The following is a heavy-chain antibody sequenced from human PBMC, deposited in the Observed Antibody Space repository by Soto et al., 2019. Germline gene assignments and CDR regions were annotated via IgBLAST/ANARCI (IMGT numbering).Heavy chain of an antibody. CDR1: GGSISSSSYY. CDR2: IYYSGST. J-gene: IGHJ6*03. V-gene: IGHV4-39*01. D-gene: IGHD6-25*01. CDR3: AKLQRYYYMDV. Sequence: SETLSLTCTVSGGSISSSSYYWGWIRQPPGKGLEWIGSIYYSGSTYYNPSLKSRVTISVDTSKNQFSLKLSSVTAADTAVYYCAKLQRYYYMDVWGKGTTVTVSS.